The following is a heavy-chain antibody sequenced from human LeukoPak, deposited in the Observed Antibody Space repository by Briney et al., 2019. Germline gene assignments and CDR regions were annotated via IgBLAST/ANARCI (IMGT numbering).Heavy chain of an antibody. V-gene: IGHV4-34*01. Sequence: SSETLSLTCAVYGGSFSGYYWSWIRQPPGKGLEWIGEINHSGSTNYNPSLKSRVTISVDTSKNQFSLKLSSRTAADTAVYYCARGRALAVAGKDGWFDPWGQGTLVTVSS. CDR2: INHSGST. CDR1: GGSFSGYY. CDR3: ARGRALAVAGKDGWFDP. D-gene: IGHD6-19*01. J-gene: IGHJ5*02.